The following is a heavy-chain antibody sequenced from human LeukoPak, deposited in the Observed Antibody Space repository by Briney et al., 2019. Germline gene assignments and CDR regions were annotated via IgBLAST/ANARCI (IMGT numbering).Heavy chain of an antibody. CDR3: ARCGLSSGWYG. J-gene: IGHJ4*02. CDR1: GGSISSYY. CDR2: SYYSGST. Sequence: SETLSLTCTVSGGSISSYYWSWIRQPPGKGLEWIGYSYYSGSTNYNPSLKSRVTISLDTSKNQFSLKLNSLTAADTAVYYCARCGLSSGWYGWRQGTLVTVSS. D-gene: IGHD6-19*01. V-gene: IGHV4-59*01.